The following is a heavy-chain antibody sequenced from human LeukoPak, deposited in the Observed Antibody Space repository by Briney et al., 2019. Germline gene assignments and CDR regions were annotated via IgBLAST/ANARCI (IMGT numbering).Heavy chain of an antibody. CDR2: INHSGSA. D-gene: IGHD3-9*01. J-gene: IGHJ6*02. CDR1: GGSFSGYY. Sequence: PSETLSLTCAVYGGSFSGYYWSWIRQPPGKGLEWIGEINHSGSANYNSSLKSRATISVDTSKNQFSLKLSSVTAADTAVYYCARGPGYLAYYYGMDVCGQGTTVTVSS. CDR3: ARGPGYLAYYYGMDV. V-gene: IGHV4-34*01.